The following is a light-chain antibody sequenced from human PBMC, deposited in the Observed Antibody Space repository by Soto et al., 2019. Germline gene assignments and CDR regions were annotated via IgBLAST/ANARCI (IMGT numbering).Light chain of an antibody. J-gene: IGKJ1*01. CDR3: QHLGDSIWT. V-gene: IGKV3-20*01. CDR1: QSVASRN. CDR2: GAS. Sequence: EIVLTQSPGTLSLSPGERATLFCRASQSVASRNLAWYQQKSGQAPRLLMYGASSRAIHTPDRFSGTGSGTDFKLTISGLEPEDFAVYECQHLGDSIWTFGQGTKVDIK.